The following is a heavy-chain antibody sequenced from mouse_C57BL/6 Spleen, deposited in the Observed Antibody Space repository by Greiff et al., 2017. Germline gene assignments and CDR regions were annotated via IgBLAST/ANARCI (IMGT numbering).Heavy chain of an antibody. J-gene: IGHJ2*01. V-gene: IGHV3-6*01. CDR2: ISYDGSN. CDR3: ARDLPQFDY. Sequence: EVQLQQSGPGLVKPSQSLSLTCSVTGYSITSGYYCNCLRQFPGNKLEWMGYISYDGSNNYNPSLKNRISITRHTSKHQFVMELNSGTTEDTATYYCARDLPQFDYWGQGTTLTVSS. CDR1: GYSITSGYY.